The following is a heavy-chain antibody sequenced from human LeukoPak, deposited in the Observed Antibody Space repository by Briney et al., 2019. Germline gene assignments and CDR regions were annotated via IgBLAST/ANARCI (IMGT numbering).Heavy chain of an antibody. D-gene: IGHD2-2*02. J-gene: IGHJ3*02. V-gene: IGHV1-8*01. Sequence: ASVKVSCKASGYTFTSYDINWVRQATGQGLEWMGWMNPNSGNTGYAQKFQGGVTMTRNTSISTAYMELSSLRSEDTAVYYCARVVSAAIQGIGAFDIWGQGTMVTVSS. CDR1: GYTFTSYD. CDR2: MNPNSGNT. CDR3: ARVVSAAIQGIGAFDI.